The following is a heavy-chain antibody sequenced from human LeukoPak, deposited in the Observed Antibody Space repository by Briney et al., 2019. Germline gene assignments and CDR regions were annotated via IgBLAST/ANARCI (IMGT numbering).Heavy chain of an antibody. CDR1: GFTFSSYA. D-gene: IGHD1-26*01. V-gene: IGHV3-48*01. CDR2: ISRSGGAI. CDR3: VRDRGTYRPIDY. J-gene: IGHJ4*02. Sequence: GGSLRLSCAASGFTFSSYAMSWVRQAPGKGLEWVSYISRSGGAIYYADSVKGRFTISRDNAKNSLYLQMNSLRAEDTAIYYCVRDRGTYRPIDYWGQGTLVTVSS.